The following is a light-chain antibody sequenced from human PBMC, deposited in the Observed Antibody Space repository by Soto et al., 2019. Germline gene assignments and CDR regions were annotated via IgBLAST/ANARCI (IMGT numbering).Light chain of an antibody. Sequence: AIRMTQSPSSLSASTGDRVTITCRASQGISSYLAWYQQKPGKAPKLLIYAASTFQSGVPSRFSGSGSGTDFTLTISCLQSEDFATYYCQQYYSYPGTFGPGTNVDIK. J-gene: IGKJ3*01. CDR3: QQYYSYPGT. V-gene: IGKV1-8*01. CDR2: AAS. CDR1: QGISSY.